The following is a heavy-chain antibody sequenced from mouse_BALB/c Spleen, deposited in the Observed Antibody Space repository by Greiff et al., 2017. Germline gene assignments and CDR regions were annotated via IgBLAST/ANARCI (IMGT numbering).Heavy chain of an antibody. V-gene: IGHV1S130*01. CDR3: ARRKNGQGYAMDY. CDR2: IHPNSGNT. Sequence: VQLQQSGPELVKPGASVKLSCKASGYTFTSSWMHWAKQRPGQGLEWIGEIHPNSGNTNYNEKFKGKATLTVDTSSSTAYVDLSSLTSEDSAVYYCARRKNGQGYAMDYWGQGTSVTVSS. CDR1: GYTFTSSW. J-gene: IGHJ4*01.